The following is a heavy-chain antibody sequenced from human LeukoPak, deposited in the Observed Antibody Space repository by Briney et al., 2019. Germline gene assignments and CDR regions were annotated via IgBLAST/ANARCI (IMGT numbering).Heavy chain of an antibody. J-gene: IGHJ4*02. Sequence: QPGGSLRLSCAVAGFTFSSSWMSWVRQAPGKGLEWVANIKEDGSEKYYVGSVKGRFTISRDNAKNSLYLQLNSLRVEDTAVYYCARHSSGYYWGQGTLVTVSS. CDR1: GFTFSSSW. D-gene: IGHD3-22*01. V-gene: IGHV3-7*01. CDR3: ARHSSGYY. CDR2: IKEDGSEK.